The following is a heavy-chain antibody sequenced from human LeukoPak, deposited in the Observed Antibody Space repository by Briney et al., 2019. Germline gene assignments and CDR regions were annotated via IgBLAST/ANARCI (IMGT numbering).Heavy chain of an antibody. CDR3: TTGYSNYLRYYYYFYMDV. CDR1: GFTFNKVW. CDR2: IKSKTDDGTT. V-gene: IGHV3-15*01. D-gene: IGHD4-11*01. J-gene: IGHJ6*03. Sequence: PGGSLRLSCAASGFTFNKVWMSWVRQAPGKGLEWVGRIKSKTDDGTTDYAAPVKGRFTISRDDLKETLYLQMNSLKTEDTAVYYCTTGYSNYLRYYYYFYMDVWGKGTTVTVSS.